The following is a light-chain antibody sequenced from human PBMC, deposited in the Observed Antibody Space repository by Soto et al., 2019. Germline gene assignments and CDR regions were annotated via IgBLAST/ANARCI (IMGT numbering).Light chain of an antibody. Sequence: QSVLAQPASVSGSPGQSIAISCTGTGSDVGGYNYVSWYQQHPGKAPKLLISEVSIRPSGVSDRFSGSKSGNTASLTISGLQTEDEADYYCSSFTSAYTFVFGSGTKVTVL. J-gene: IGLJ1*01. V-gene: IGLV2-14*01. CDR2: EVS. CDR3: SSFTSAYTFV. CDR1: GSDVGGYNY.